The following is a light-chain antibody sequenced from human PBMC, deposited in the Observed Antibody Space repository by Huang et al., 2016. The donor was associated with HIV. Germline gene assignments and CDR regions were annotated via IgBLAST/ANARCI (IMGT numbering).Light chain of an antibody. J-gene: IGKJ5*01. Sequence: DIVMTQSPDSLAVSLGERATINCKSSQSVLYSSNNKNYLAWYQQKPGHPPKLLIYWASTRESGVPDRFSGSGSWTDFTLTISSLQAEDVAVYYCQQYYSTPITFGQGTRLEIK. CDR1: QSVLYSSNNKNY. CDR3: QQYYSTPIT. V-gene: IGKV4-1*01. CDR2: WAS.